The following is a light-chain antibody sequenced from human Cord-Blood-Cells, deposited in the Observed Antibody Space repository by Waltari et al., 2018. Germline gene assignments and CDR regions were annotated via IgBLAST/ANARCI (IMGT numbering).Light chain of an antibody. J-gene: IGKJ2*03. CDR1: QSVSSN. V-gene: IGKV3-15*01. CDR2: GAS. Sequence: EIVMTQSPATLSVSPGERATLSCRASQSVSSNLAWYQQKPGQAPRLLIYGASTRATGIPARVSGSGSGTEFTLTISSLQSEDFAVYYCQQHNNLPSFGQGTKLEIK. CDR3: QQHNNLPS.